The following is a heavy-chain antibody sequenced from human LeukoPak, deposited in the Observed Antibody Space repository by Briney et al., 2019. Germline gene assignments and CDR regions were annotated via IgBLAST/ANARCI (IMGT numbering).Heavy chain of an antibody. CDR3: AQGYSSGWYPY. D-gene: IGHD6-19*01. CDR1: GFSVSSFG. V-gene: IGHV3-23*01. Sequence: PGGSLRLSCAVSGFSVSSFGMSWVRQAPGKGLEWISAISVDGETAYHADSVRGRFIISRDNSKNTLYLQLSSLRAEDTAVYYCAQGYSSGWYPYWGQGSLVSVSS. CDR2: ISVDGETA. J-gene: IGHJ4*02.